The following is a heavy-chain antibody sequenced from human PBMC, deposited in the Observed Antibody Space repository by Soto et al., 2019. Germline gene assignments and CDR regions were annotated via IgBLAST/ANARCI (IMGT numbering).Heavy chain of an antibody. CDR1: GGSISSYY. J-gene: IGHJ4*02. D-gene: IGHD6-19*01. Sequence: SETLSLTCTVSGGSISSYYWRWLRQPPGKGLEWIGYIYYSGSTNYNPSLKSRVTISVDTSKNQFSLKLSSVTAADTAVYYCARGGELGAWLAPSPLDHWGQGALVTVSS. CDR3: ARGGELGAWLAPSPLDH. CDR2: IYYSGST. V-gene: IGHV4-59*01.